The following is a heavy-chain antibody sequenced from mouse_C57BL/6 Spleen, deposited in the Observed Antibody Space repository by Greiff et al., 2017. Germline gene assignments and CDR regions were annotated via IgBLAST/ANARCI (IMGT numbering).Heavy chain of an antibody. D-gene: IGHD2-4*01. Sequence: EVMLVESGGDLVKPGGSLKLSCAASGFTFSSYGMSWVRQTPDKRLAWVATISSGGSYTYYPDSVKGRFTISRDNAKNTLYLQMSSLKSEDTAMYYCARHEVYYDYVYFDYWGQGTTLTVSS. CDR1: GFTFSSYG. CDR3: ARHEVYYDYVYFDY. CDR2: ISSGGSYT. J-gene: IGHJ2*01. V-gene: IGHV5-6*01.